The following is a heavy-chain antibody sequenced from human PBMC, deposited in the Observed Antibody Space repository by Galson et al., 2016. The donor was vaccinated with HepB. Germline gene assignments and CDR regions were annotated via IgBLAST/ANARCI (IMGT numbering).Heavy chain of an antibody. V-gene: IGHV4-61*02. CDR1: GGSISSGAYY. Sequence: TLFLTCTVSGGSISSGAYYWSWIRQPAGRGLEWIGRVYSSGSTNYNPSLKTRVTISINTSKNQFSLRLSFVTAADTAVYYCARVSVLTSMETKSDAFDIWGQGTMVTVSS. CDR2: VYSSGST. J-gene: IGHJ3*02. CDR3: ARVSVLTSMETKSDAFDI. D-gene: IGHD2/OR15-2a*01.